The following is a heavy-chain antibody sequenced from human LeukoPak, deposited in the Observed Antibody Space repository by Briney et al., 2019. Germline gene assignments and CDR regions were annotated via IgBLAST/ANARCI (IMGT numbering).Heavy chain of an antibody. V-gene: IGHV3-23*01. Sequence: GGSLRLSCAASGFTFSSYAMSWVRQAPGKGLEWVPAISGSGGSTYYADSVKGRFTISRDNSKNTLYLQMNSLRAEDTAVYYCAKPRGGLRFLEWLLYWDYWGHGTLVTVSS. J-gene: IGHJ4*01. D-gene: IGHD3-3*01. CDR3: AKPRGGLRFLEWLLYWDY. CDR2: ISGSGGST. CDR1: GFTFSSYA.